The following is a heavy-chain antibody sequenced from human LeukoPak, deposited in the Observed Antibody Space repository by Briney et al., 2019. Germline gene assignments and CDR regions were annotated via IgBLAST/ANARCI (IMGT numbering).Heavy chain of an antibody. CDR2: IYPGDSDT. CDR3: ARQGGHQLLLFDY. V-gene: IGHV5-51*01. Sequence: GESLKISCKTSGYSFSVYWIGWVRQMPGKGLEWMGIIYPGDSDTRYSPSFQGQVTISADKSISTAYLQWSSLKASDTAMYYCARQGGHQLLLFDYWGQGTLVTVSS. D-gene: IGHD2-2*01. J-gene: IGHJ4*02. CDR1: GYSFSVYW.